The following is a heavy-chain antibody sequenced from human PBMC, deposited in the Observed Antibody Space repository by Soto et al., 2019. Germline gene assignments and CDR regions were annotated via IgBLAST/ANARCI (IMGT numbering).Heavy chain of an antibody. V-gene: IGHV2-5*02. CDR2: IYWDDDK. CDR3: AHSLIPNWGSRGAFDY. CDR1: GFSLSTSGVG. D-gene: IGHD7-27*01. Sequence: QITLKESGPTLVKPTQTLTLTCTFSGFSLSTSGVGVGWLRQPPGKALEWLALIYWDDDKRYSPSLKSRLTITKDTSKSQVVLAMTNMDPVDTATYYCAHSLIPNWGSRGAFDYWGQGTLVTVSS. J-gene: IGHJ4*02.